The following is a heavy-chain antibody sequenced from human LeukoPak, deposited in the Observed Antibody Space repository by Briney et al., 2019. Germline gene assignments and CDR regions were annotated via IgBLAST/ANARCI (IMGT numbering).Heavy chain of an antibody. CDR1: GFTFSSYT. J-gene: IGHJ4*02. D-gene: IGHD6-13*01. CDR3: ARTANFAAGYYIDY. V-gene: IGHV3-21*01. CDR2: ISGSSRHK. Sequence: GGSLRLSCAACGFTFSSYTMNWVRQAPGKGLGWVSSISGSSRHKYYADSVKGRFTISRDNAKNSLYLQMNSLRAEDTAVYYCARTANFAAGYYIDYWGQGTLVTVSS.